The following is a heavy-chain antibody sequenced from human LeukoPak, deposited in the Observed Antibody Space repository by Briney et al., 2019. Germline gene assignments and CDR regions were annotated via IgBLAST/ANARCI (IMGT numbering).Heavy chain of an antibody. J-gene: IGHJ4*02. D-gene: IGHD1-1*01. CDR1: GFTVSRYY. CDR3: AREVERRFDY. CDR2: IYSGDNT. Sequence: GGSLRLSCAVSGFTVSRYYMSWVRQAPGKGLEWVSIIYSGDNTYYADSVKGRFTISRDNSKNTLYLQMNSLRAEDTAVYYCAREVERRFDYWGQGTLVTVSS. V-gene: IGHV3-66*02.